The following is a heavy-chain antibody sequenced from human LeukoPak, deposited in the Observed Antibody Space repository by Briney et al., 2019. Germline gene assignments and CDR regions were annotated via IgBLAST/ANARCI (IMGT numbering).Heavy chain of an antibody. CDR2: IIPILGIA. D-gene: IGHD3-22*01. Sequence: GASVKVSCKASGGTFSSYAIIWVRQAPGQGLEWMGRIIPILGIANYAQKFQGRVTITADKSTSTAYMELSSLRSEDTAVYYCARGKEDYDSSGYYYRYAFDIWGQGTMVTVSS. CDR1: GGTFSSYA. CDR3: ARGKEDYDSSGYYYRYAFDI. V-gene: IGHV1-69*04. J-gene: IGHJ3*02.